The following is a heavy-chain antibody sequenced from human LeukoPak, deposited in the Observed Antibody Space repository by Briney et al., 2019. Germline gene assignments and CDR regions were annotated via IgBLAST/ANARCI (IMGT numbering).Heavy chain of an antibody. V-gene: IGHV3-21*01. J-gene: IGHJ4*02. CDR2: ISSSSSYI. Sequence: GGSLRLSCAASGFTFSSYEMNWVRQAPGKGVEWVSSISSSSSYIYYADSVKGRFTISIDNANTSLYLQMNSLRAEDTAVYYCARELDGYGAYPSDYWGQGTLVTVSS. CDR3: ARELDGYGAYPSDY. CDR1: GFTFSSYE. D-gene: IGHD5-24*01.